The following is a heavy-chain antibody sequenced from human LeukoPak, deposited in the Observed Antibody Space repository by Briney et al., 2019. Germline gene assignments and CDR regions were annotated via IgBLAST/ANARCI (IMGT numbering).Heavy chain of an antibody. CDR3: ASLNSGYYYNFDY. D-gene: IGHD3-22*01. CDR1: GGSFSGYY. Sequence: SENLSLTCAVYGGSFSGYYWSWIRQPPGKGLEWIGEINHSGSTNYNPSLKSRVTISVDTSKNQFSLKLSSVTAADTAVYYCASLNSGYYYNFDYWGQGTLVTVSS. J-gene: IGHJ4*02. CDR2: INHSGST. V-gene: IGHV4-34*01.